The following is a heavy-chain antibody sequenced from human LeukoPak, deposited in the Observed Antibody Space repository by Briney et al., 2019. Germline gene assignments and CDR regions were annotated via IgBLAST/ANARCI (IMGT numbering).Heavy chain of an antibody. CDR3: ARALQYCTSGCAYLFDY. D-gene: IGHD2-8*01. J-gene: IGHJ4*02. CDR2: IYHRESG. V-gene: IGHV4-38-2*01. Sequence: SETLSLTCDDSGKSVTTGYYWAWIRQPPGKALEWIGIIYHRESGHYQPSLKSRVSMAVDTSKNQFSLRLSAVTAADTAVYYYARALQYCTSGCAYLFDYWGQGTLVAVSS. CDR1: GKSVTTGYY.